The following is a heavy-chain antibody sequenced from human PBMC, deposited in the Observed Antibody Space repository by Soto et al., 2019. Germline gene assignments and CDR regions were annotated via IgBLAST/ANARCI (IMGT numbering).Heavy chain of an antibody. CDR2: ISPKSGAT. CDR1: GYTFTGYY. D-gene: IGHD1-26*01. V-gene: IGHV1-2*02. CDR3: GKGRSGEVGVFY. Sequence: QVQLVQSGAEVKESGASVKVSCKASGYTFTGYYIHWVRQAPGQGPEWVGEISPKSGATRYAQKFQGRATMTKDTSITTVYRELSHLSPDDTAVYYCGKGRSGEVGVFYWGQGTLVTV. J-gene: IGHJ4*02.